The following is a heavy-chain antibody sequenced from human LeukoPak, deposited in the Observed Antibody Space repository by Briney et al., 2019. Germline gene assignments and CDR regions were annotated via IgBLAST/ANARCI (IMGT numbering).Heavy chain of an antibody. CDR1: GGSISSGGYY. J-gene: IGHJ4*02. CDR2: IYHSGST. D-gene: IGHD3-9*01. Sequence: PSETLSLTCTVSGGSISSGGYYWSWIRQPPGKGLEWIGYIYHSGSTYYNPSLKSRVTISLDTSKNQFSLNLTSVTAADTAVYYCAETARLRYFEYWGQGTLVTVSS. V-gene: IGHV4-30-2*02. CDR3: AETARLRYFEY.